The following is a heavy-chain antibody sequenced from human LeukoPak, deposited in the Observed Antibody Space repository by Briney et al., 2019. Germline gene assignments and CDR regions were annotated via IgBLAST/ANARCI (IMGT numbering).Heavy chain of an antibody. V-gene: IGHV3-9*01. Sequence: PGGSLRLSCAASGFTFDDYAMHWVRQAPGKGLEWVSGISWNSGSIGYADSVKGRFTISRDNAKNSLYLQMNSLRAEDTALYYCAKDVEMATILPHYWGQGTLVTVSS. CDR1: GFTFDDYA. CDR2: ISWNSGSI. J-gene: IGHJ4*02. CDR3: AKDVEMATILPHY. D-gene: IGHD5-24*01.